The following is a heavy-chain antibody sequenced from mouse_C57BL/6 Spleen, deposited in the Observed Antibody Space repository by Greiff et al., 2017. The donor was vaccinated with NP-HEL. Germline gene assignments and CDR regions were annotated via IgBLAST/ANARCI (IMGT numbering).Heavy chain of an antibody. CDR3: ARRVRGDFDY. CDR2: IRNKANGYTT. V-gene: IGHV7-3*01. D-gene: IGHD2-14*01. CDR1: GFTFTDYY. J-gene: IGHJ2*01. Sequence: EVKLQESGGGLVQPGGSLSLSCAASGFTFTDYYMSWVRQPPGKALEWLGFIRNKANGYTTEYSASVKGRFTISRDNSQSILYLQMNALRAEDSATYYCARRVRGDFDYWGQGTTLTVSS.